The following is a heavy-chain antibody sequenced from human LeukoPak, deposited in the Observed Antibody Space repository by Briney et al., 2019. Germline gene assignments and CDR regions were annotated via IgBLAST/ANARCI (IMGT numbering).Heavy chain of an antibody. J-gene: IGHJ3*02. D-gene: IGHD7-27*01. Sequence: SETLSLTCTVSGGSIRSYYWSWIRQPPGKGLEWIGYMYYSGSTNYNPSLKSRITISVDRSKNQFSLKLSSVTAADTAVYYCARRANWGGTFDIWGQGTMVTVSS. CDR2: MYYSGST. CDR1: GGSIRSYY. V-gene: IGHV4-59*08. CDR3: ARRANWGGTFDI.